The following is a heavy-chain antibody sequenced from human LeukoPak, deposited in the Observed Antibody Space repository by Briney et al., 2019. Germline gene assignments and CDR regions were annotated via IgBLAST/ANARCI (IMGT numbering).Heavy chain of an antibody. V-gene: IGHV1-18*01. Sequence: ASVKVSCKASGYTFTSYGISWVRQASGQGLEWMGWISAYNGNTNYAQKLQGRVTMTTDTSTSAAYMELRSLRSDDTAVYYCARPGLERRSLYYYYYGMDVWGQGTTVTVSS. CDR1: GYTFTSYG. CDR3: ARPGLERRSLYYYYYGMDV. J-gene: IGHJ6*02. CDR2: ISAYNGNT. D-gene: IGHD1-1*01.